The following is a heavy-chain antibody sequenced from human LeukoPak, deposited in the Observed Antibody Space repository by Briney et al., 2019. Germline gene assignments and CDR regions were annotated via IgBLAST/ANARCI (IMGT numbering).Heavy chain of an antibody. D-gene: IGHD1-26*01. J-gene: IGHJ4*02. V-gene: IGHV3-23*01. CDR2: IRDSGSST. Sequence: GGSLRLSCAASGFTFSPYSMNWVRQTPGKGLEWVSAIRDSGSSTHYAGSVKGRFTTSRDNSKNTLFLQMNSLRAEDTAIYYCAKYGPQDSGSSHFDYWGQGALVTVSS. CDR3: AKYGPQDSGSSHFDY. CDR1: GFTFSPYS.